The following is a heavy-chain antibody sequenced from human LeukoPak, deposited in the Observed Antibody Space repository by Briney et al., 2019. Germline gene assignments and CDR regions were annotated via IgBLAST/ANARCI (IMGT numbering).Heavy chain of an antibody. CDR2: ISSSWNT. Sequence: SETLSLTCSVSGGSIRSYYWSWIRQPAGKKLEWIGRISSSWNTDYNPSLKSRLTMSVDTSKNQFSLKLNSVTAADPAVYYCASGGRSSTPGYWGQGTLVTVSS. V-gene: IGHV4-4*07. CDR3: ASGGRSSTPGY. D-gene: IGHD2-15*01. CDR1: GGSIRSYY. J-gene: IGHJ4*01.